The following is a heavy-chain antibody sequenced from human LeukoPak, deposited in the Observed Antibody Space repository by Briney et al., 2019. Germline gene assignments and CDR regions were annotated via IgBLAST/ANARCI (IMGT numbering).Heavy chain of an antibody. D-gene: IGHD6-19*01. CDR1: GGSISSSSYY. J-gene: IGHJ4*02. CDR3: AREASGSSGWRFDY. Sequence: SETLSLTCTVSGGSISSSSYYWGWIRQPPGKGLEWIGSIYYSGSTYYNPSLKSRVTISVDTSKNQFSLKLSSVTAADTAVYYCAREASGSSGWRFDYWGQGTLVTVSS. CDR2: IYYSGST. V-gene: IGHV4-39*02.